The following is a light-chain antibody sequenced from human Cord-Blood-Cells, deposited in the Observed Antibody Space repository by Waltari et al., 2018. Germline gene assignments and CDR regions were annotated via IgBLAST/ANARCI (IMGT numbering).Light chain of an antibody. J-gene: IGLJ1*01. Sequence: SSELTPDPPVSVALGQTVRITCQGASLRSSYASWYQQKPGQAPVLVIYGKNNRPSGIPDRFSGSSSGNTASLTITGAQAEDEADYYCNSRDSSGYVFGTGTKVTVL. CDR1: SLRSSY. CDR3: NSRDSSGYV. CDR2: GKN. V-gene: IGLV3-19*01.